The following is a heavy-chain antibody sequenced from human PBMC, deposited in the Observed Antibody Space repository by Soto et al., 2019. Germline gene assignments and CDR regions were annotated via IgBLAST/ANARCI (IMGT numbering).Heavy chain of an antibody. V-gene: IGHV4-59*12. CDR2: IYYTGST. D-gene: IGHD3-22*01. J-gene: IGHJ4*02. CDR3: AYLPAYYYDSSLETAAHNHY. Sequence: SETLSLTCTVSGGSISNYYWSWIRQPPGKGLEWIGYIYYTGSTNYNPSLKSRVTISVDTSKNQFSLKLSSVTAADTAVYYCAYLPAYYYDSSLETAAHNHYSGQATLVTVSS. CDR1: GGSISNYY.